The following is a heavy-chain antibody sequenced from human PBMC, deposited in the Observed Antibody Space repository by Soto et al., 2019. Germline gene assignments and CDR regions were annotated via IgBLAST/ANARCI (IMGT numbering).Heavy chain of an antibody. Sequence: SETLSLTCAVYGGSFSGYYWSWIRQPPGKGLEWIGEINHSGSTNHNPSLKSRVTISVDTSKNQFSLKLSSVTATDTAVYYCARGKGLEAARRNPRYYYYYGMDVWGQGTTVTVS. CDR1: GGSFSGYY. J-gene: IGHJ6*02. CDR3: ARGKGLEAARRNPRYYYYYGMDV. CDR2: INHSGST. V-gene: IGHV4-34*01. D-gene: IGHD6-6*01.